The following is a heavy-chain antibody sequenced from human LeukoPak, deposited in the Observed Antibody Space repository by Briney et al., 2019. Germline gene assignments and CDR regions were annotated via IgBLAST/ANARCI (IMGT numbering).Heavy chain of an antibody. CDR1: GYTFTSYY. D-gene: IGHD2-15*01. CDR3: ARDRGYCSGGSCLNAFDI. J-gene: IGHJ3*02. CDR2: MNPNSGGT. V-gene: IGHV1-2*02. Sequence: ASVKVSCKASGYTFTSYYMHWVRQAPGQGLEWVGWMNPNSGGTNYAQKFQGRVTMARDTSISTAYMELSRLRSDDTAPYYCARDRGYCSGGSCLNAFDIWGQGTMVTVSS.